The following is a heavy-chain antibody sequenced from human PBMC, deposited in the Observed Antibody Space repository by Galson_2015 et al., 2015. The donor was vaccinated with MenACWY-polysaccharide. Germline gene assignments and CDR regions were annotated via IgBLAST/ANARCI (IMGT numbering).Heavy chain of an antibody. D-gene: IGHD1-26*01. CDR1: ELKFSSYS. CDR3: ARGVGSYYPDY. V-gene: IGHV3-21*01. CDR2: ISSSSSYI. Sequence: SLRLSCAVSELKFSSYSMNWVRQAPGKGLGWVSSISSSSSYIYYADSVKGRFTISRDNAKNSLYLQMNSLRAEDTAVYYCARGVGSYYPDYWGQGTLVTVSS. J-gene: IGHJ4*02.